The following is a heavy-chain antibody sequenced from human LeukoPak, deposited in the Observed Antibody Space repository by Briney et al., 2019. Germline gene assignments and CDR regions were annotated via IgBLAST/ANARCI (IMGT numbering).Heavy chain of an antibody. J-gene: IGHJ5*02. CDR1: GGTFSSYA. V-gene: IGHV1-69*01. Sequence: SVKVSCKASGGTFSSYAISWVRLAPGQGLEWMGGIIPIFGTANYAQKFQGRVTITADESTSTAYMELSSLRSEDTAVYYCAGFLGYCSSTSCWNWFDPWGQVTLVTVSS. CDR2: IIPIFGTA. CDR3: AGFLGYCSSTSCWNWFDP. D-gene: IGHD2-2*01.